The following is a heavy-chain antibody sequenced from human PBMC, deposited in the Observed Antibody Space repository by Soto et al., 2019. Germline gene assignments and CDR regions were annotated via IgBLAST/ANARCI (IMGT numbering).Heavy chain of an antibody. V-gene: IGHV1-46*01. Sequence: QVQLVQSGAEVKKPGASVKVSCKASGYTFTSYYMHWVRQAPGQGLEWMGIINPSGGSTGYAQKFQGRVTMPRDTSTSTVYMELSSLRAEDTAVYYCARKYKSTAMVTGAFDIWGQGTMVTVSS. CDR1: GYTFTSYY. D-gene: IGHD5-18*01. J-gene: IGHJ3*02. CDR3: ARKYKSTAMVTGAFDI. CDR2: INPSGGST.